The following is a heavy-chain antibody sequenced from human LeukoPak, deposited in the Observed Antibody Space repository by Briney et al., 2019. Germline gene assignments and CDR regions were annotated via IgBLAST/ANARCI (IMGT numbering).Heavy chain of an antibody. D-gene: IGHD2-2*01. J-gene: IGHJ5*02. CDR3: ARFSVDCSSTSCYAGWFDP. Sequence: SETLSLTCAVYGGSFSGYYWSWIRQPPGKGLEWIGEINHSGSTNYNPPLKSRVTISVDTSKNQFSLKLSPVTAADTAVYYCARFSVDCSSTSCYAGWFDPWGQGTLVTVSS. CDR2: INHSGST. CDR1: GGSFSGYY. V-gene: IGHV4-34*01.